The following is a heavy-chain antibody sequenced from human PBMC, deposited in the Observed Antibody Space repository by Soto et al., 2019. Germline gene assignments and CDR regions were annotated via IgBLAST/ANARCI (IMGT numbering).Heavy chain of an antibody. CDR2: ISDDGVSK. D-gene: IGHD3-10*01. CDR3: ARAYYFGSGTSYTLYY. CDR1: GFTFSNYG. J-gene: IGHJ4*02. V-gene: IGHV3-30*03. Sequence: GGSLRLSCAASGFTFSNYGMHWVRHAPGKGLERVAAISDDGVSKYYADSVQGRFTISRDNSESAVFLQMNSLRPDDTALYFCARAYYFGSGTSYTLYYWGQGTQVTVSS.